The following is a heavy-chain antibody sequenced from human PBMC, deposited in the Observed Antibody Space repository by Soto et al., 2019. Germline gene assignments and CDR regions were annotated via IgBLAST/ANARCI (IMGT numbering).Heavy chain of an antibody. CDR1: GFTFSDYY. CDR2: ISSSGSTI. D-gene: IGHD2-21*01. V-gene: IGHV3-11*01. CDR3: ARADSRLDAFDI. J-gene: IGHJ3*02. Sequence: GGSLRLSCAASGFTFSDYYMSWIRQAPGKWLEWVSYISSSGSTIYYADSVKGRFTISRDNAKNSLYLQMNSLRAEDTAVYYCARADSRLDAFDIWGQGTMVTVSS.